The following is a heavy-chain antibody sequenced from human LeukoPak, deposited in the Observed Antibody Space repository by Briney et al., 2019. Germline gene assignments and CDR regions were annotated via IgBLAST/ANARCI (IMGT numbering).Heavy chain of an antibody. D-gene: IGHD4-11*01. CDR2: NSGSGVST. CDR1: GFTVSSNY. CDR3: ARVMTNPHRPNYYFDY. Sequence: PGGSLRLSCAASGFTVSSNYMSWVRQAPGKGLEWVSANSGSGVSTYYADSVKGRFTISRDNSNNTLNLQMNSLRAEDTAVYYCARVMTNPHRPNYYFDYWGQGTLVTVSS. J-gene: IGHJ4*02. V-gene: IGHV3-23*01.